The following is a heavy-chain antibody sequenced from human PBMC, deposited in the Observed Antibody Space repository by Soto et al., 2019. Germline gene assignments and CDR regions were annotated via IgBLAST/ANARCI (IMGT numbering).Heavy chain of an antibody. Sequence: EVQLLESGGGLVQPGGSLRLSCAASGFNFSSYAMRWVRQAPVKGLEWVSAISGSGGSTYDADSVKGRFSISRDNSKNTLYLQMNSLRAEDTAVFYCARRGSGSYYDYWGQGPLVTVSS. J-gene: IGHJ4*02. CDR1: GFNFSSYA. CDR2: ISGSGGST. D-gene: IGHD1-26*01. CDR3: ARRGSGSYYDY. V-gene: IGHV3-23*01.